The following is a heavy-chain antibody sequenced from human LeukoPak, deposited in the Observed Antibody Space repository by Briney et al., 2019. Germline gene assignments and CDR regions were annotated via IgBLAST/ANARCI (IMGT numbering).Heavy chain of an antibody. CDR1: GFTFSSYS. Sequence: GGSLRLSCAASGFTFSSYSMNWVRQAPGKGLEWVSSISSSSSYIYYADSVKGRFTISRDNAKNSLYLQMNSLRAEDTAVYYCARDGSGSYRYYYYMDVWGKGTTVSVS. J-gene: IGHJ6*03. CDR3: ARDGSGSYRYYYYMDV. D-gene: IGHD3-10*01. CDR2: ISSSSSYI. V-gene: IGHV3-21*01.